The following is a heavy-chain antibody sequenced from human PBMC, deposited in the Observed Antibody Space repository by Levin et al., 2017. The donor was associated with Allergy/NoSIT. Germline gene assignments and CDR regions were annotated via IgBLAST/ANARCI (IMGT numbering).Heavy chain of an antibody. Sequence: GGSLRLSCAASGFTFSSYGMHWVRQAPGKGLEWVAVISYDGSNKYYADSVKGRFTISRDNSKNTLYLQMNSLRAEDTAVYYCAKGSIAVAGIDAFDIWGQGTMVTVSS. D-gene: IGHD6-19*01. J-gene: IGHJ3*02. V-gene: IGHV3-30*18. CDR3: AKGSIAVAGIDAFDI. CDR2: ISYDGSNK. CDR1: GFTFSSYG.